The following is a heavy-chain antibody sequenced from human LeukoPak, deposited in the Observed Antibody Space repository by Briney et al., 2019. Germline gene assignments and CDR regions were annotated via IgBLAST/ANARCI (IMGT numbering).Heavy chain of an antibody. CDR1: GFTFSSYW. Sequence: GWSLRLSCAASGFTFSSYWMSWVRQAPGKGLEWVANIKQDGSEKYYVDSVKGRFTISRDNAKNSLYPQMNSLRAEDTAVYYWARAGKAFDIWGQGTMVTVSS. V-gene: IGHV3-7*01. J-gene: IGHJ3*02. D-gene: IGHD3-10*01. CDR2: IKQDGSEK. CDR3: ARAGKAFDI.